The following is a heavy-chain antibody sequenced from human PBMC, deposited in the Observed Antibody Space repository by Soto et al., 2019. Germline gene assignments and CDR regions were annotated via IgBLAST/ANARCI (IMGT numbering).Heavy chain of an antibody. CDR3: ARATGYYHTSGSDS. V-gene: IGHV3-11*06. CDR2: ISSNSNYK. D-gene: IGHD3-22*01. Sequence: PGGSLRLSCAASGFTFSDYYMSWIRQAPGKGLEWISYISSNSNYKNHADSVRGRFTISRDNAKNSLYLQMNGLRAEDTAVYYXARATGYYHTSGSDSWGQGTLVTVSS. CDR1: GFTFSDYY. J-gene: IGHJ4*02.